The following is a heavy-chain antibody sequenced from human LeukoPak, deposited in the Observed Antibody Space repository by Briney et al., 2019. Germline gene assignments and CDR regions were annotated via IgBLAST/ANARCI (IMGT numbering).Heavy chain of an antibody. Sequence: PGGSLRLSCEASGFTFSNYYMSWIRQAPGKGLEWVSHIKGNGATTYYADSVRGRFTISRDNARNSLFLQMNSLRADDTATYYCARAGEMRYMDVWGKGTAVAVS. CDR3: ARAGEMRYMDV. D-gene: IGHD5-24*01. CDR1: GFTFSNYY. V-gene: IGHV3-11*01. J-gene: IGHJ6*03. CDR2: IKGNGATT.